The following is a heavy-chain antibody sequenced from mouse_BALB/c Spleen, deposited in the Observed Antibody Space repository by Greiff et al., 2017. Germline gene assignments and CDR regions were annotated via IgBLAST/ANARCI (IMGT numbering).Heavy chain of an antibody. CDR1: GYAFSSSW. Sequence: QVQLQQSGPELVKPGASVKISCKASGYAFSSSWMNWVKQRPGQGLEWIGRIYPGNVNTKYNEKFKGKATLTSDKSSSTAYMELSSLTSEDSAVYYCARYYYGSEENAMDYWGQGTSVTVSS. CDR2: IYPGNVNT. V-gene: IGHV1-82*01. J-gene: IGHJ4*01. CDR3: ARYYYGSEENAMDY. D-gene: IGHD1-1*01.